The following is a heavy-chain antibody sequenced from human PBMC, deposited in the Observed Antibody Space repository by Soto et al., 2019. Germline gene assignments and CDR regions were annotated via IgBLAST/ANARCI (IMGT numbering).Heavy chain of an antibody. CDR3: ATVNYGDYDDAFDI. J-gene: IGHJ3*02. CDR2: FDPEDGET. CDR1: GYTLTELS. D-gene: IGHD4-17*01. V-gene: IGHV1-24*01. Sequence: ASVKVSCKVSGYTLTELSMHWVRQAPGKGLEWMGGFDPEDGETIYAQKFQGRATMTEDTSTDTAYMELSSLRSEDTAVYYCATVNYGDYDDAFDIWGQGTMVTVSS.